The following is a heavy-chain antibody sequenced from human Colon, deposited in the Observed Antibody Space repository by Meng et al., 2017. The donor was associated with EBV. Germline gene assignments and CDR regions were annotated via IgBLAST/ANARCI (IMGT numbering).Heavy chain of an antibody. J-gene: IGHJ4*02. CDR3: ARGELLWDY. CDR2: NSHSGST. V-gene: IGHV4-4*02. CDR1: GGCCSRSDW. Sequence: VQLQESGPGLGKPWERLSLTCAVSGGCCSRSDWGRWARKRPGKGLGWIGENSHSGSTDYSPSLKSRVTISLDKSKNQLSLKLNSVTAADTAVYFCARGELLWDYWGQGTMVTVSA. D-gene: IGHD2-2*01.